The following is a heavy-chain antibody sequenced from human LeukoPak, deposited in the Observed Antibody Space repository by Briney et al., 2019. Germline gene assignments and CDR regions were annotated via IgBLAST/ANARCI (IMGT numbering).Heavy chain of an antibody. J-gene: IGHJ3*02. D-gene: IGHD6-6*01. CDR3: ARARVFDAFDI. V-gene: IGHV1-8*02. CDR1: GGTFSSYD. CDR2: MNPNSGNT. Sequence: ASVKVSCTASGGTFSSYDINWVRQATGQGLEWMGWMNPNSGNTGYAQKFQGRVTMTRNTSISTAYMGLSSLRSEDTAVYYCARARVFDAFDIWGQGTMVTVSS.